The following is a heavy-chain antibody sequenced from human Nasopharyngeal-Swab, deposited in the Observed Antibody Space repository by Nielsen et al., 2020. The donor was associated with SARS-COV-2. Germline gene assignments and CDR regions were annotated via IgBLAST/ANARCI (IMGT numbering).Heavy chain of an antibody. D-gene: IGHD3-10*01. CDR3: VRVLLRALGKFGEGYAFDI. CDR2: ITQDGTLK. CDR1: GFTFSDYW. J-gene: IGHJ3*02. Sequence: GESLKISCGGSGFTFSDYWMSWVRQSPEKGLEWVANITQDGTLKSYVDSVKGRFIISRDNAKNSLDLQMNSLRVEDTAVYYCVRVLLRALGKFGEGYAFDIWGQGTMVTVSS. V-gene: IGHV3-7*03.